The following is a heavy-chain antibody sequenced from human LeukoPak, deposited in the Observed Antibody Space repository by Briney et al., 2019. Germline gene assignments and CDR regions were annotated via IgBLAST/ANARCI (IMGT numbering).Heavy chain of an antibody. J-gene: IGHJ1*01. Sequence: GGSLRLSCAASGFTFSSYAMSWVRQAPGKGLEWVSAISGSGGSTYYADSVKGRFTISRDNSKNTLYLQMNSLRAEDTAVYYCARVRDYYDSRGYYFEYFDHWGQGTLVTVSS. CDR3: ARVRDYYDSRGYYFEYFDH. CDR2: ISGSGGST. CDR1: GFTFSSYA. D-gene: IGHD3-22*01. V-gene: IGHV3-23*01.